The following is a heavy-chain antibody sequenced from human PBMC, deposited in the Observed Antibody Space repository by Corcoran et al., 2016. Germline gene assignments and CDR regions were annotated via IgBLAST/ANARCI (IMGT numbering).Heavy chain of an antibody. CDR2: ISVSSTTI. CDR3: ASYAYSSGDAFDI. J-gene: IGHJ3*02. V-gene: IGHV3-48*04. Sequence: EVQLVESGGGLVQPGGSLRLSCAASGFTFSRYSMNWVRQAPGKGLEWVSYISVSSTTIYYADSVKGRFTISRDNAKNSLYLQMNSMRVEDTAVYYCASYAYSSGDAFDIWGQGTMVTVSS. D-gene: IGHD4-4*01. CDR1: GFTFSRYS.